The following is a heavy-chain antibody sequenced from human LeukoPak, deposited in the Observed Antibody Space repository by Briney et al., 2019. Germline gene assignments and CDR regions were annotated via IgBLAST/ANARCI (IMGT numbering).Heavy chain of an antibody. CDR3: ARGAPRGVWNFYFDY. J-gene: IGHJ4*02. Sequence: GASVKVSCKASGYAFSSYGIGWVRQAPGQGLEWMGWVGPYNRKTNYSQKFQGRVTMTTDTSTNTAYLELRTLRSDDTAAYYCARGAPRGVWNFYFDYWGQGTLVTVSS. CDR1: GYAFSSYG. V-gene: IGHV1-18*01. CDR2: VGPYNRKT. D-gene: IGHD1-7*01.